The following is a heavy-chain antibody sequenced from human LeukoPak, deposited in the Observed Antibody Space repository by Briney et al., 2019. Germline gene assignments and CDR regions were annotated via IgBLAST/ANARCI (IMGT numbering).Heavy chain of an antibody. CDR3: ARAYYYDSSAAIDY. CDR1: GGSFSGYY. J-gene: IGHJ4*02. D-gene: IGHD3-22*01. CDR2: INHRGGT. V-gene: IGHV4-34*01. Sequence: PPKTLSLTCAVYGGSFSGYYWSWIRQPPGMGLEWIGEINHRGGTGYNPSLKSRVTMSVDTSKNVFSLKLTSVTAADTAVYYRARAYYYDSSAAIDYWGQGILVTVSS.